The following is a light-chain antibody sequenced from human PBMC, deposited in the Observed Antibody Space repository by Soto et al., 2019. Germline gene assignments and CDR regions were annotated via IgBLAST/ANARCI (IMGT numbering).Light chain of an antibody. CDR2: DAS. CDR1: QDVSNY. CDR3: QQYDNLPLT. Sequence: DIQMTQSPSSLSASVGDRVIITCQASQDVSNYFNWYQHKPGKSPKLLIYDASNLETGVPPRFSGSGSETDFTFSISSLQPEDIATYYCQQYDNLPLTFGGGTKVDIK. V-gene: IGKV1-33*01. J-gene: IGKJ4*01.